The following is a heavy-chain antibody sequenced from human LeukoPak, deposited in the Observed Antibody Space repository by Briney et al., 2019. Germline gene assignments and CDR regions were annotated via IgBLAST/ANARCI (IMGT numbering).Heavy chain of an antibody. J-gene: IGHJ4*02. CDR1: GGSISSGDYY. CDR2: IYYSGST. V-gene: IGHV4-61*08. CDR3: ARGRPPHDYGTLFDY. D-gene: IGHD4-17*01. Sequence: SETLSLTCTVSGGSISSGDYYWSWIRQPPGKGLEWIGYIYYSGSTNYNPSLKSRVTMSVDTSKKQFSLKLSSVTAADTAVYYCARGRPPHDYGTLFDYWGQGTLATVSS.